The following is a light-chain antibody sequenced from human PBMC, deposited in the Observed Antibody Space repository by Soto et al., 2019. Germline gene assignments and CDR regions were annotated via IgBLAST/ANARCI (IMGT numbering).Light chain of an antibody. J-gene: IGLJ7*01. CDR1: TGDVTNGRW. CDR2: DTS. CDR3: LLFYDGVAV. Sequence: QAVVTQEPSLTVSPGGTVTLTCGSSTGDVTNGRWPYWFQQRPGQVPRTLIHDTSNKHPWTPARFSGSLRGGKAALTLSGAQPEDEAVYYCLLFYDGVAVFGGGTQLTVL. V-gene: IGLV7-46*01.